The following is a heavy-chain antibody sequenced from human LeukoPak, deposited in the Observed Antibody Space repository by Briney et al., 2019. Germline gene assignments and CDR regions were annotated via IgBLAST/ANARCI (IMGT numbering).Heavy chain of an antibody. D-gene: IGHD3-10*01. J-gene: IGHJ4*02. Sequence: GGSLRLSCAASGFTLSNYWMTWVRQAPGKGLEWVANIKPDGSQKDYVDSVKGRFTISRDNAMTSLFLQMNSLRAEDTAVYYCARWDYGSGTYYVDYWGQGTLVTVSS. CDR1: GFTLSNYW. CDR2: IKPDGSQK. CDR3: ARWDYGSGTYYVDY. V-gene: IGHV3-7*01.